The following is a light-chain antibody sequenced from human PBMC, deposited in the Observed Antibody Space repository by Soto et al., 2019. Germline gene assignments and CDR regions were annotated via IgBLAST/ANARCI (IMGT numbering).Light chain of an antibody. V-gene: IGLV2-14*01. CDR3: YSYTTTNTWL. CDR2: EAT. J-gene: IGLJ2*01. Sequence: QSALTQPASMSGSPGQSITISCAGTSNDVGAYNYVSWYQHYPGQAPKLMIYEATNRPSGVSPRFSGSKSGNTASLTISGLQAEDEADYYCYSYTTTNTWLFGGGTKVTVL. CDR1: SNDVGAYNY.